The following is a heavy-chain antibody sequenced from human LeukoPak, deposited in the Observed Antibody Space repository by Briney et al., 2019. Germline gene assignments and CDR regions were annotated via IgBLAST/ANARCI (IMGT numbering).Heavy chain of an antibody. CDR1: GYTFTSYG. Sequence: GASVKVSCKASGYTFTSYGISWVRQAPGQGLEWMGWISGYNGNTNYAQKLQGRVTMTTDTSTSTAYMELKSLRSDDMAVYYCARADIRAIASSGWYGFDYWGQGTLVTVSS. CDR2: ISGYNGNT. D-gene: IGHD6-19*01. J-gene: IGHJ4*02. CDR3: ARADIRAIASSGWYGFDY. V-gene: IGHV1-18*03.